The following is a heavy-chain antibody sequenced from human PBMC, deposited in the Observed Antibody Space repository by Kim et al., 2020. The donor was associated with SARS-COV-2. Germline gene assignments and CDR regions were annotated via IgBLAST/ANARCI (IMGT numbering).Heavy chain of an antibody. CDR2: IKQDGSEK. CDR1: GFTFSSYW. J-gene: IGHJ4*02. V-gene: IGHV3-7*01. CDR3: AIEYDFWSGYHPN. Sequence: GGSLRLSCAASGFTFSSYWMSWVRQAPGKGLEWVANIKQDGSEKYYVDSVKGRFTISRDNAKNSLYLQMNSLRAEDTAVYYCAIEYDFWSGYHPNWGQGTLVTVSS. D-gene: IGHD3-3*01.